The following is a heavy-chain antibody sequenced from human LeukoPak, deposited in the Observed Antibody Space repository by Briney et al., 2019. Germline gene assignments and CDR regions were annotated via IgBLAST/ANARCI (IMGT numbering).Heavy chain of an antibody. CDR1: GYSISSGYY. Sequence: SETLSLTCTVSGYSISSGYYWGWIRQPPGKGLEWIGSIYHSGSTYYNPSLKSRVTISVDTSKNQFSLKLSPVTAADTAVYYCARVVGATKGSDYWGQGTLVTVSS. CDR3: ARVVGATKGSDY. J-gene: IGHJ4*02. V-gene: IGHV4-38-2*02. CDR2: IYHSGST. D-gene: IGHD1-26*01.